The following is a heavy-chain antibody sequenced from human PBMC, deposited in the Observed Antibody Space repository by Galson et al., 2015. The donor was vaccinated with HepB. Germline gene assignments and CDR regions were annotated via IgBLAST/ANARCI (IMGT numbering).Heavy chain of an antibody. D-gene: IGHD1-14*01. CDR2: ISGYNDNT. Sequence: SVKVSCKASGYPFINYGITWVRQAPGQGLEWMGWISGYNDNTNYAQRFQGRITMTADTSTSISYMELRSLRPDDTAIYYCARARYNNSPPEYWGQGTLVTVSS. CDR1: GYPFINYG. J-gene: IGHJ4*02. V-gene: IGHV1-18*04. CDR3: ARARYNNSPPEY.